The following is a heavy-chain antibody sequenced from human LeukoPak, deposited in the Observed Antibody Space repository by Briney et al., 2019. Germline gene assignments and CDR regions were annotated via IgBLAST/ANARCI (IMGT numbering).Heavy chain of an antibody. CDR1: GGSFSPYY. CDR2: INHSGST. CDR3: ARGPNYDILTGYYPYWYFDL. V-gene: IGHV4-34*01. D-gene: IGHD3-9*01. Sequence: SETLSLICAIYGGSFSPYYWSWMRQPPGKGLEWIGEINHSGSTNYNPSLKSRVTISADLSKNQFSLKLNSVIAADTAVYYCARGPNYDILTGYYPYWYFDLWGRGSLVTVSS. J-gene: IGHJ2*01.